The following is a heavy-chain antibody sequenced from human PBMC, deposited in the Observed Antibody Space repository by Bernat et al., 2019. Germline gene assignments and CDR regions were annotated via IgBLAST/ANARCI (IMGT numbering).Heavy chain of an antibody. J-gene: IGHJ5*02. Sequence: EVQRLESGGGLVHPGRSLRLSCTASGFTLGDYAMSWFRQAPGKGLGWVGLIRSKAYGGTTEYAASVKGRFTISRDDSKSIAYLQMNSLKTEDTAVYYCTRDSIYCCSTSCYPYNWFDPWGQGTLVTVSS. V-gene: IGHV3-49*03. CDR2: IRSKAYGGTT. D-gene: IGHD2-2*01. CDR3: TRDSIYCCSTSCYPYNWFDP. CDR1: GFTLGDYA.